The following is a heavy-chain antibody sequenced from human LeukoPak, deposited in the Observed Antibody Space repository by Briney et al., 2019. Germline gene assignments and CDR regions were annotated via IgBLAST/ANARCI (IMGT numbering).Heavy chain of an antibody. CDR3: ARPDVLLSDNWFDP. D-gene: IGHD3-10*01. Sequence: SETLSLTCTVSGGSISSSSYYWGWIRQPPGKGLEWIGSIYYSGSTYYNPSLKSRVTISVDTSKNQFSLKLSSVTAADTAVYYCARPDVLLSDNWFDPWGQGTLVTVSS. J-gene: IGHJ5*02. CDR1: GGSISSSSYY. V-gene: IGHV4-39*01. CDR2: IYYSGST.